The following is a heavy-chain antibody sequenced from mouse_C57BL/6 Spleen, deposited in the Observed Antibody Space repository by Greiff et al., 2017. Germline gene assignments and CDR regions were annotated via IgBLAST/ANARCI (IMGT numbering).Heavy chain of an antibody. V-gene: IGHV1-82*01. J-gene: IGHJ2*01. CDR3: ATGTWDY. CDR2: IYPGDGDT. D-gene: IGHD4-1*01. Sequence: QVQLQQSGPELVKPGASVKISCKASGYAFSSSWMNWVKQRPGKGLEWIGRIYPGDGDTNYNAKFKGKATLTADKSPSTAYMQLSSLTSDGSAVYFCATGTWDYWGRGTALTVSS. CDR1: GYAFSSSW.